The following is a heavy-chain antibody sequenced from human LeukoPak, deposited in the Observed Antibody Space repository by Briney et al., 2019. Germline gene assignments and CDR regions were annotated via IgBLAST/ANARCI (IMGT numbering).Heavy chain of an antibody. V-gene: IGHV3-30*02. CDR2: IRYDGSNK. CDR3: AKNWYY. D-gene: IGHD1-14*01. Sequence: GGTLRLSCAASGFTFSSYGMHWVRQAPGKGLEWVAFIRYDGSNKYYADSVKGRFTISRDNSKNTLYLQTNSLRAEDTAVYYCAKNWYYWGQGTLVTVSS. CDR1: GFTFSSYG. J-gene: IGHJ4*02.